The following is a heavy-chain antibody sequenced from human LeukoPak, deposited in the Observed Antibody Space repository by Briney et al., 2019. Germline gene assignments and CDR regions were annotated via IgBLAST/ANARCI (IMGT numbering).Heavy chain of an antibody. V-gene: IGHV1-69*13. Sequence: GASVKVSCKASGGTFSSYAISWVRQAPGQGLEWMGGIIPIFGTANYAQKFQGRVTITADESTSTAYTELSSLRSEDTAVYYCARETGNYYDSSGYYKLPYYWGQGTLVTVSS. J-gene: IGHJ4*02. CDR2: IIPIFGTA. D-gene: IGHD3-22*01. CDR1: GGTFSSYA. CDR3: ARETGNYYDSSGYYKLPYY.